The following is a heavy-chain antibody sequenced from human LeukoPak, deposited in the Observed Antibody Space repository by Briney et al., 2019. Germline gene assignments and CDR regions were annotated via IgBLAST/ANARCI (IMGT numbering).Heavy chain of an antibody. V-gene: IGHV4-59*11. CDR3: TRDRNGGDHYYMDV. J-gene: IGHJ6*03. CDR1: SGSIRSQH. CDR2: ISYSGTT. Sequence: SETLCLTCTVSSGSIRSQHWSWIRQPPGKGLEWVGFISYSGTTYYNPSLESRVTISRDTSRNQISLKLSSVTAADTAVYYCTRDRNGGDHYYMDVWGKGTTVTVSS. D-gene: IGHD3-16*01.